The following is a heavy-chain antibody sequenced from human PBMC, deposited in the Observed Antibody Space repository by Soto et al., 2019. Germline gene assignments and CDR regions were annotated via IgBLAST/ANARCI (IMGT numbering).Heavy chain of an antibody. CDR2: IYPRDSDT. J-gene: IGHJ4*02. Sequence: GESLKISFKGSGDNLTSYWIAWVGQMPGKGLESMGIIYPRDSDTTYSPSFQGQVTISADNSISTAFLQWSSLKATDTAMYYCARTYYYGSSDYYPFDFWGQGTLVTVSS. CDR1: GDNLTSYW. CDR3: ARTYYYGSSDYYPFDF. D-gene: IGHD3-22*01. V-gene: IGHV5-51*01.